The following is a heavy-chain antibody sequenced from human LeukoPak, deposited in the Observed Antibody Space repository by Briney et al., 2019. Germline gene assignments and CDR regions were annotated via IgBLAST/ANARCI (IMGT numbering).Heavy chain of an antibody. Sequence: ASVKVSCTASGYTFTSYGISWVRQAPGQGLEWMGWISAYNGNTNYAQKLQGRVTMTTDTSTSTAYMELRSLRSDDTAVYYCARDLGILWFGEFPTNWFDPWGQGTLVTVSS. J-gene: IGHJ5*02. CDR1: GYTFTSYG. D-gene: IGHD3-10*01. V-gene: IGHV1-18*01. CDR2: ISAYNGNT. CDR3: ARDLGILWFGEFPTNWFDP.